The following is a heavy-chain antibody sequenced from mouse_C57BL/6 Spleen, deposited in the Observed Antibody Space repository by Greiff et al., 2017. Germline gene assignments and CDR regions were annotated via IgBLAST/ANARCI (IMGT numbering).Heavy chain of an antibody. Sequence: QVQLQQPGAELVRPGTSVKLSCKASGYTFTSYWMHWVKQRPGQGLEWIGVIDPSDSYTNYNQKFKGKATLTVDTSSSTAYMQLSSLTSEDSAVYYCARRGAYYYGSSYYAMDYWGQGTSVTVSS. CDR2: IDPSDSYT. D-gene: IGHD1-1*01. J-gene: IGHJ4*01. V-gene: IGHV1-59*01. CDR3: ARRGAYYYGSSYYAMDY. CDR1: GYTFTSYW.